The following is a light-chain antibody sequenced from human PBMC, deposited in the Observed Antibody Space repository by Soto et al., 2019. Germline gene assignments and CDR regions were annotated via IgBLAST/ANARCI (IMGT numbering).Light chain of an antibody. Sequence: EVVLTQSPGILSLSPGDRATLSCRASQTVSSTYLAWYQHIPGQTPRLLIYGASNRATGGPDRFSGSGSGTDFTLTISRLEPEDFAVYYCQQHGTSPWMFGQGTKVEIK. CDR3: QQHGTSPWM. V-gene: IGKV3-20*01. CDR1: QTVSSTY. J-gene: IGKJ1*01. CDR2: GAS.